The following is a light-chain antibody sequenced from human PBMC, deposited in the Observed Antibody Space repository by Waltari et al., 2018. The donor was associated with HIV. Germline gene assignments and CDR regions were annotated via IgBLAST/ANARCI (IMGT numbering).Light chain of an antibody. CDR1: NIGTKS. V-gene: IGLV3-21*04. CDR3: QVWDSSTDHVV. Sequence: SPLPTQPPSVSAAPGQTATITCGAPNIGTKSFHWYQQKPGQAPVLVMVYDTDRPAGITERFSGSNSANTAILTISRVGAGDEADYYCQVWDSSTDHVVFGGGTKLTVL. J-gene: IGLJ2*01. CDR2: YDT.